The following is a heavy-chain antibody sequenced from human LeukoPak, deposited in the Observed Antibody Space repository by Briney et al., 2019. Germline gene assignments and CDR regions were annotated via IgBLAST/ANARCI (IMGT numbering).Heavy chain of an antibody. V-gene: IGHV3-53*01. Sequence: GGSLRLSCAASGFTDSSNYMSWVRQAPGKGLEWVSVIYSGGSTYYADSVKGRLTISRDNSKNTLYLQMNSLRAEDTAVYYCARVNQLPDYYYYYMAVWGKGTTVTVSS. D-gene: IGHD2-2*01. CDR3: ARVNQLPDYYYYYMAV. CDR1: GFTDSSNY. CDR2: IYSGGST. J-gene: IGHJ6*03.